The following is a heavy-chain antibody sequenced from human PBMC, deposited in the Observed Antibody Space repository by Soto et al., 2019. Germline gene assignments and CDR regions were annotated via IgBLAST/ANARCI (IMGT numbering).Heavy chain of an antibody. CDR1: GFTFSSYA. V-gene: IGHV3-23*01. Sequence: EVQLLESGGGLVQPGGSLRLSCAASGFTFSSYAMSWVRQAPGKGLEWVSAISCSGGSTYYADSVKGRFTISRDNSKNTLYLQMNSLRAEDTAVYYCAKGGGYYDFWSGYYAPFPPDDYWGQGTLVTVSS. J-gene: IGHJ4*02. D-gene: IGHD3-3*01. CDR2: ISCSGGST. CDR3: AKGGGYYDFWSGYYAPFPPDDY.